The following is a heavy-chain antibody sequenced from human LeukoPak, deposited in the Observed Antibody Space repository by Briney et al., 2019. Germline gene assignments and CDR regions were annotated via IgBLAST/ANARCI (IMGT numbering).Heavy chain of an antibody. J-gene: IGHJ4*02. CDR2: ISSGGGYI. Sequence: GGSLRLSCAASGFTFSSYSMHWVRQAPGKGLEWVSSISSGGGYIYYADSVKGRFTISRDNAENSLSLQMNSLRAEDTAVYYCARDNIADFDYWGQGTLVTVSS. V-gene: IGHV3-21*01. D-gene: IGHD6-13*01. CDR1: GFTFSSYS. CDR3: ARDNIADFDY.